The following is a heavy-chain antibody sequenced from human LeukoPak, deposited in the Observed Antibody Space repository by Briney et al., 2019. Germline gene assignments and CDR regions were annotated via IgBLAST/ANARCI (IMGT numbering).Heavy chain of an antibody. Sequence: KPGGSLRLSCAASGFTFSNAWMSWVRQAPGKGLEWVGRIKSKTDGGTTDYAAPVKGRFTISRDDSKNTLYLQMNSLKTEDTAVYYCTTDSSIAAAGYYYYYYMDVWGKGTTVTVSS. V-gene: IGHV3-15*01. J-gene: IGHJ6*03. CDR3: TTDSSIAAAGYYYYYYMDV. D-gene: IGHD6-13*01. CDR1: GFTFSNAW. CDR2: IKSKTDGGTT.